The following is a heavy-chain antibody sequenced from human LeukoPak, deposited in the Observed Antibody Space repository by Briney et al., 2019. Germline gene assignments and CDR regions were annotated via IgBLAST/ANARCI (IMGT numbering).Heavy chain of an antibody. CDR1: GFTFGDYA. Sequence: GGSLRLSCTASGFTFGDYAMNWVRQAPGKGLEWVSYIRSSSSTIYYADSVKGRFTISRDNAKNSLYLQMNSLRAEDTAVYYCARDGSGRVPEMSAPDYWGQGTLVTVSS. V-gene: IGHV3-48*01. J-gene: IGHJ4*02. D-gene: IGHD3-10*01. CDR2: IRSSSSTI. CDR3: ARDGSGRVPEMSAPDY.